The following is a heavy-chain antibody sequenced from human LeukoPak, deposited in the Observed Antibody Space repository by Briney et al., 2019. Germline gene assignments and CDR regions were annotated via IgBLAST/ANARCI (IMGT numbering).Heavy chain of an antibody. D-gene: IGHD6-25*01. J-gene: IGHJ5*02. CDR2: INGGNGNT. CDR1: GYTFTSYA. V-gene: IGHV1-3*01. Sequence: GAPVKVSCKASGYTFTSYAMHWVRQAPGQRLEWMGWINGGNGNTKYSQKLQGRVTITRDTSASTAYMELRSLRSEDTAVFYCARGPPRLNRFDPWGQGTLVTVSS. CDR3: ARGPPRLNRFDP.